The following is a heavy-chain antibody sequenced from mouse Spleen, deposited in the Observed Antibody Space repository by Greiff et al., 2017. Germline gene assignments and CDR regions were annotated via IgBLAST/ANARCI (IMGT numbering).Heavy chain of an antibody. CDR1: GYTFTSYW. CDR2: INPSSGYT. CDR3: ARWTIENYYAMDY. J-gene: IGHJ4*01. V-gene: IGHV1-7*01. Sequence: VQRVESGAELAKPGASVKLSCKASGYTFTSYWMHWVKQRPGQGLEWIGYINPSSGYTKYNQKFKDKATLTADKSSSTAYMQLSSLTYEDSAVYYCARWTIENYYAMDYWGQGTSVTVSS. D-gene: IGHD2-12*01.